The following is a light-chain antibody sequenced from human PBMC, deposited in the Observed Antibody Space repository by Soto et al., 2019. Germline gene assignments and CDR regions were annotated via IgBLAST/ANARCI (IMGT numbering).Light chain of an antibody. Sequence: SYVLTQPPSVSVAPGQTATITCGGDNIGSKIVHWYQHNPGQAPVLVVHDDDDRPSGIPERFSGSNSGRTATLTISRVEAGDEADYYCQVWVGPSERIFGGGTKLTVL. CDR2: DDD. V-gene: IGLV3-21*02. CDR3: QVWVGPSERI. J-gene: IGLJ2*01. CDR1: NIGSKI.